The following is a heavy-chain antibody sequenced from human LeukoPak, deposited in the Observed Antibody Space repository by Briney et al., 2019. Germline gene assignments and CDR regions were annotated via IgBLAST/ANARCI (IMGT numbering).Heavy chain of an antibody. CDR1: GYSISSGYY. CDR3: ARHSAARSFDY. CDR2: IYHSGST. V-gene: IGHV4-38-2*01. D-gene: IGHD6-6*01. J-gene: IGHJ4*02. Sequence: PSETLSLTCAVSGYSISSGYYWGWIRQPPGKGLEWIGSIYHSGSTYYNPSLKSRVNISVDTSKNQFSLKLSSVTAADTAVYYCARHSAARSFDYWGQGTLVTVSS.